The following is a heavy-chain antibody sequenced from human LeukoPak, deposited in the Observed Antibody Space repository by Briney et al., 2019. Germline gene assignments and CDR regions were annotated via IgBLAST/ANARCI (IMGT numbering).Heavy chain of an antibody. V-gene: IGHV3-23*01. CDR2: ISGSGGST. J-gene: IGHJ4*02. CDR3: AKPVVLVVAAEVATNY. Sequence: PGGSLRLSCAASGFTFSSYAMSWVRQAPGKGLEWVSAISGSGGSTYYADSVKGRFTISRDNSKNTLYLQMNSLRAEDTAVYYCAKPVVLVVAAEVATNYWGQGTLVTVSS. D-gene: IGHD2-15*01. CDR1: GFTFSSYA.